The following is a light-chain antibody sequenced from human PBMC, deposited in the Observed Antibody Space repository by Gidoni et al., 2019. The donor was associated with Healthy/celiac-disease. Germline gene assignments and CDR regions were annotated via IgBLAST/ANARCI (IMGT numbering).Light chain of an antibody. V-gene: IGLV1-40*01. CDR2: GNS. J-gene: IGLJ1*01. Sequence: QSVLTQPPSVSGAPGQRVTISCTGSSSNIGAGYDVHWYKQLPGTAPKLLIYGNSNRPSGVPDRFSGSKSGTSASLAITGLQAEDEADYYCQSYDSSLSGYNYVFGTGTKVTVL. CDR1: SSNIGAGYD. CDR3: QSYDSSLSGYNYV.